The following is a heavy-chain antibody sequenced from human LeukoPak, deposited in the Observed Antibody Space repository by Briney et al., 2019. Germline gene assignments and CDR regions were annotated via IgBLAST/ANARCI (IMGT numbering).Heavy chain of an antibody. V-gene: IGHV1-18*01. CDR3: AREGPFIVEGAFDI. CDR1: GYTFTSYG. D-gene: IGHD2-15*01. J-gene: IGHJ3*02. CDR2: ISAYNGNT. Sequence: ASVKVSCKASGYTFTSYGISWVRQAPGQGLEWMGWISAYNGNTNYAQKLQGRVTMTTDTSTCTAYMELRSLRSDDTAVYYCAREGPFIVEGAFDIWGQGTMVTVSS.